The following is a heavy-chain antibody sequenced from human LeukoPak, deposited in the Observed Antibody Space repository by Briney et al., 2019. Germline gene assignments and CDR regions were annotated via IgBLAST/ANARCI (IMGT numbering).Heavy chain of an antibody. V-gene: IGHV4-59*01. J-gene: IGHJ4*02. D-gene: IGHD5-24*01. CDR1: GGSISSYY. Sequence: SETLSLTCTVSGGSISSYYWSWIRQPPGKGLEWIAYIYYSGSTNYNPSLKSRVTISVDTSKNQFSLKLSSVTAADTAVYYCARGGDGYNYFDYWGQGTLVTASS. CDR2: IYYSGST. CDR3: ARGGDGYNYFDY.